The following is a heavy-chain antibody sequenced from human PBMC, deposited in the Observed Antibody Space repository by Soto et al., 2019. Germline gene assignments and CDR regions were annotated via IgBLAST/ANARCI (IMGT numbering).Heavy chain of an antibody. Sequence: GAFRKVSCKASGYTFTSYYMHWVRQAPGQGLEWMGIINPSGGSTSYAQKFQGRVTMTRDTSTSTVYMELSSLRSEDTAVYYCAALFRYCSSTSCRYGMDVWGQGTTVTVSS. V-gene: IGHV1-46*01. CDR3: AALFRYCSSTSCRYGMDV. CDR2: INPSGGST. J-gene: IGHJ6*02. D-gene: IGHD2-2*01. CDR1: GYTFTSYY.